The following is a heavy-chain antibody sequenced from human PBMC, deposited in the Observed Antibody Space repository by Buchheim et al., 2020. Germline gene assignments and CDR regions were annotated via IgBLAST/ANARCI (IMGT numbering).Heavy chain of an antibody. CDR2: ISGSGGST. Sequence: EVQLLESGGGLVQPGGSLRLSCAASGFTFSSYAMSWVRQAPGKGLEWVSAISGSGGSTYYADSVKGRFTISRDNSKNTLYLQMNSLRAEDTAVYYCAKDLPDRLEDFWSGYYTISFDYWGQGTL. J-gene: IGHJ4*02. CDR3: AKDLPDRLEDFWSGYYTISFDY. CDR1: GFTFSSYA. V-gene: IGHV3-23*01. D-gene: IGHD3-3*01.